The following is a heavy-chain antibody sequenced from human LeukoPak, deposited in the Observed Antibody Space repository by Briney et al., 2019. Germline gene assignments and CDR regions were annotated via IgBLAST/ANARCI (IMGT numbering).Heavy chain of an antibody. J-gene: IGHJ4*02. CDR3: ARHGGYGSGSFY. CDR2: ISYSGSS. Sequence: SETLSLTCTVSGGSISSYYWSWIRQPPGKGLEWIGYISYSGSSNYNPSLKSRVSISVDTSKNQFSLKLNSVTAADTAVYYCARHGGYGSGSFYWGQGSLVTVSS. CDR1: GGSISSYY. D-gene: IGHD3-10*01. V-gene: IGHV4-59*08.